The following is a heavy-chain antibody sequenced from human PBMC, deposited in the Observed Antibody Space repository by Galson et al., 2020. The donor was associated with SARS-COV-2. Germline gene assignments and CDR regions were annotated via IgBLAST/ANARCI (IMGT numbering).Heavy chain of an antibody. CDR2: LYRDGTT. D-gene: IGHD2-2*01. V-gene: IGHV3-53*01. J-gene: IGHJ6*02. Sequence: GGSLRLSCPASGITVNSPYMSWVRQAPGKGLEWLSILYRDGTTSYADSVTGRFTISRDNSKNTLYLQMNSLRAGDTAVYYCVRESLGYCYSASCSYGYYYGMDVWGQGTTVTVSS. CDR1: GITVNSPY. CDR3: VRESLGYCYSASCSYGYYYGMDV.